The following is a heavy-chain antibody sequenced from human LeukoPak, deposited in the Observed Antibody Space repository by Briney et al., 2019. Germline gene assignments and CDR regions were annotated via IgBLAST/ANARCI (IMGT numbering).Heavy chain of an antibody. D-gene: IGHD4-23*01. V-gene: IGHV4-38-2*01. J-gene: IGHJ4*02. CDR2: IYHSGST. CDR1: GYSISSGYD. CDR3: LGGNSDMFDY. Sequence: KTSETLSLTCAVSGYSISSGYDWGWIRQPPGKGLEWIGSIYHSGSTYYNPSLKSRVTISVDTSKNQFSLKLSSVTAADTAVYYCLGGNSDMFDYWGQGTLVTVSS.